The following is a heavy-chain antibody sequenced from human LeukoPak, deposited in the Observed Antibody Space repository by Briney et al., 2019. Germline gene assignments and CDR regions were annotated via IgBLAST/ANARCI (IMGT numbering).Heavy chain of an antibody. CDR3: ARGHVAAAGIFDY. D-gene: IGHD6-13*01. V-gene: IGHV4-34*01. CDR1: GGSFSGYY. Sequence: SETLSLTCAVYGGSFSGYYWSWIRQPPGKGLEWIGEINHSGSTNYNPSLKSRVTISVDTSKNQFSLKLSSVTAADTAVYYCARGHVAAAGIFDYWGQGTLVTASS. CDR2: INHSGST. J-gene: IGHJ4*02.